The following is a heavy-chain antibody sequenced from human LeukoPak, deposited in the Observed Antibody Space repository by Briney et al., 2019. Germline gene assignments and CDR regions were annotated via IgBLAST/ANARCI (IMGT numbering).Heavy chain of an antibody. V-gene: IGHV3-15*01. CDR3: TRSAYGDYGTA. J-gene: IGHJ5*02. CDR1: GFTFSNAW. D-gene: IGHD4-17*01. Sequence: GGSLRLSCAASGFTFSNAWMSWVRQAPGKGLEWVGRIKSKTDGGTTDYAAPVKGRFTISRDDSKNTLYLQMNSLKTEDTAVYYCTRSAYGDYGTAWGQGTLVTVSS. CDR2: IKSKTDGGTT.